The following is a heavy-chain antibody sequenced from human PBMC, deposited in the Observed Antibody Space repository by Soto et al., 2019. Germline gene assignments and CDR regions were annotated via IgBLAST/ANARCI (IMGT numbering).Heavy chain of an antibody. D-gene: IGHD2-21*01. J-gene: IGHJ4*02. Sequence: QVQLVQSGAEVRRSGASVKVSCKASGYTFTTLAIHWVRQAPGQGLEWMGYIRAGNGYTTYSQNFQGRVTITRDTLASTAYLELSSLRSDDTAVYFCASQYCGDFRSADYWGQGTLITVSS. CDR3: ASQYCGDFRSADY. CDR2: IRAGNGYT. V-gene: IGHV1-3*01. CDR1: GYTFTTLA.